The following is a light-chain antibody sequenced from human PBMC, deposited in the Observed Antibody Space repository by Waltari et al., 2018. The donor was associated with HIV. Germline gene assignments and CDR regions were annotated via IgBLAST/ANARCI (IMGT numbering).Light chain of an antibody. CDR1: QSVSSSY. CDR2: GAS. J-gene: IGKJ2*01. V-gene: IGKV3-20*01. CDR3: QHFDTSLPKYT. Sequence: EFVLTQSPGTLSLSPGERATLSCRASQSVSSSYLAWYQQRPGQAPRLLIYGASSRAAGIPERFTGSGSGTDFTLTISRLEPEDFAVYYCQHFDTSLPKYTFGQGTKLEIK.